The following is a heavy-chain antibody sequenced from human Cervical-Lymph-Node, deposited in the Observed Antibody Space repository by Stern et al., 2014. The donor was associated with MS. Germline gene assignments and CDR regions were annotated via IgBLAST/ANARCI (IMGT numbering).Heavy chain of an antibody. D-gene: IGHD3-10*01. V-gene: IGHV3-30-3*01. CDR3: ARGGRGVGLVY. CDR2: VSYDGTQR. Sequence: QVQLVESGGGVVQPGRSLSLSCVASGFTFSTYAMHWVRQAPGKGLEWVAFVSYDGTQRNSTDSVKARFTISRDNSKNTLYLHMNSLRDEDTAVYFCARGGRGVGLVYWGQGALVTVSS. J-gene: IGHJ4*02. CDR1: GFTFSTYA.